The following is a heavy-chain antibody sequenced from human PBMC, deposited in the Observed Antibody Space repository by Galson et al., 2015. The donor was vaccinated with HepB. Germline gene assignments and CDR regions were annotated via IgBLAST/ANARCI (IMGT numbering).Heavy chain of an antibody. Sequence: SVKVSCKASGGTFSSYAISWVRQAPGQGLEWMGGIIPIFGTANYAQKFQGRVTITADESTSTAYMELSSLRSEDTAVYYCARVPVINDAFDIWGQGTMVTVSS. V-gene: IGHV1-69*13. CDR1: GGTFSSYA. CDR2: IIPIFGTA. CDR3: ARVPVINDAFDI. D-gene: IGHD3-22*01. J-gene: IGHJ3*02.